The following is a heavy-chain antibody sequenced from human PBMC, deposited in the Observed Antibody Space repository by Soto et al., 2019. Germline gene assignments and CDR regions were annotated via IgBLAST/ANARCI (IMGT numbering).Heavy chain of an antibody. CDR3: AKSGPMIAYYYYGMDV. CDR2: ISYDGSNK. Sequence: GGSLRLSCAASGFTFSSYGMHWVRQAPGKGLEWVAVISYDGSNKYYADSVKGRFTISRDNSKNTLYLQMNSLRAEDTAVYYCAKSGPMIAYYYYGMDVWGQGTTVTVSS. V-gene: IGHV3-30*18. J-gene: IGHJ6*02. D-gene: IGHD3-22*01. CDR1: GFTFSSYG.